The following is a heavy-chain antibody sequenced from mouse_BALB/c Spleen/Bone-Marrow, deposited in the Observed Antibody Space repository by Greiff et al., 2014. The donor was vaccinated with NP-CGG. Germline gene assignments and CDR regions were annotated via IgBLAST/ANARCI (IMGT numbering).Heavy chain of an antibody. Sequence: QVQLQQSGAELVKPGASVKMSCKASGYTFTSYWMHWVKQRPGQGLEWIGVIDPSDSYTSYNQKFKGKATLTVDTSSSTAYIQLSSLTSEDSAVYYCTRGAVQAMDYWGQGTSVTVSS. CDR2: IDPSDSYT. D-gene: IGHD1-1*01. J-gene: IGHJ4*01. V-gene: IGHV1S127*01. CDR1: GYTFTSYW. CDR3: TRGAVQAMDY.